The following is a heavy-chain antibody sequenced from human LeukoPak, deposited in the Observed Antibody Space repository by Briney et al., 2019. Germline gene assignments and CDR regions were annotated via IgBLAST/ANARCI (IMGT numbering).Heavy chain of an antibody. CDR3: ARRWNYGRNYYIDV. Sequence: SETLFLTCAVYGGSFSNYYWSWIRQPPGKGLEWIGEINDSGRINYNPSLMSRVTVSVDTSKNQFSLRLTSVTATDTAVYYCARRWNYGRNYYIDVWGNGATVSVSS. CDR1: GGSFSNYY. D-gene: IGHD1-7*01. V-gene: IGHV4-34*01. CDR2: INDSGRI. J-gene: IGHJ6*03.